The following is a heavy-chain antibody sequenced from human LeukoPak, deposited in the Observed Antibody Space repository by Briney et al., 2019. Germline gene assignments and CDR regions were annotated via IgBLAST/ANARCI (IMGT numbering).Heavy chain of an antibody. CDR3: ARAMVRGGNWFDP. V-gene: IGHV4-39*01. J-gene: IGHJ5*02. Sequence: SETLSLTCTVSGDSISSSNSYWGWIRQPPGEGLEWIGSIYYSGNTYHNTSLKSRVTISVDTSKNQFSLRLNSVTAADTAVYFCARAMVRGGNWFDPWGQGTLVTVSS. CDR2: IYYSGNT. D-gene: IGHD3-10*01. CDR1: GDSISSSNSY.